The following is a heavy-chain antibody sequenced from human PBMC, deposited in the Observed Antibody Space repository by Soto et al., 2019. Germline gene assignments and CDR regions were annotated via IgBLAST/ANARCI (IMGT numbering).Heavy chain of an antibody. CDR3: ARAYSGNLSPDY. D-gene: IGHD4-4*01. V-gene: IGHV1-46*01. CDR1: GYTFTSHS. J-gene: IGHJ4*02. CDR2: INPGGGAA. Sequence: ASVKVSCKASGYTFTSHSMHWVRHAPGQGLDWMGIINPGGGAATYTQKLQGRVTLTRDTSMTTVYMELSSLRSEDTAVYYCARAYSGNLSPDYWGQGTLVTVSS.